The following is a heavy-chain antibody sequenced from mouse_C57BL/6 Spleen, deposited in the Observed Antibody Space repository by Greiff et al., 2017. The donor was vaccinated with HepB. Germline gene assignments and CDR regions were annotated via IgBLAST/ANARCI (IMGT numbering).Heavy chain of an antibody. D-gene: IGHD1-1*01. Sequence: EVKLVESGPGLVKPSQSLSLTCSVTGYSITSGYYWNWIRQFPGNKLEWMGYISYDGSNNYNPSLKNRISITRDTSKNQFFLKLNSVTTEDTATYYCAREGYYGSSYLFAYWGQGTLVTVSA. J-gene: IGHJ3*01. CDR2: ISYDGSN. CDR1: GYSITSGYY. V-gene: IGHV3-6*01. CDR3: AREGYYGSSYLFAY.